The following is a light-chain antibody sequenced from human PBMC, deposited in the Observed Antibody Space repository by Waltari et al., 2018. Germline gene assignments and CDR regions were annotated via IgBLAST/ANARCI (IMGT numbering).Light chain of an antibody. CDR1: QSIGNL. J-gene: IGKJ3*01. CDR2: TAS. Sequence: DVQMAQSPSSLSASVGDRVTITCRASQSIGNLLNWYQQKPGQAPKLLVYTASTLQIGVPSRFSGSGTGTDFNLTISGLQREDFATYYCHQSYTSLLFSFGPGTKVD. V-gene: IGKV1-39*01. CDR3: HQSYTSLLFS.